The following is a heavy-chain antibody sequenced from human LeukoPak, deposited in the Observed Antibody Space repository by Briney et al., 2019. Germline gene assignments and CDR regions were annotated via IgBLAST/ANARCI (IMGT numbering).Heavy chain of an antibody. CDR1: GGSISSGTYY. CDR3: ARDSGSSWYYN. Sequence: SQTLSLTCTVSGGSISSGTYYWSWIRQYPGKGLEWIGYIYHSGSTYYNPSLKSRATISVDTSKNQFSLKLSSVTAADTAVYYCARDSGSSWYYNWGQGTLVTVSS. D-gene: IGHD6-13*01. V-gene: IGHV4-31*03. J-gene: IGHJ4*02. CDR2: IYHSGST.